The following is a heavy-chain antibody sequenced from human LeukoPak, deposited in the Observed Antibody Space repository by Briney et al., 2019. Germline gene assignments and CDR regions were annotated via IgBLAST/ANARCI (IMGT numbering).Heavy chain of an antibody. Sequence: SETLSLTCTVSGGSISSYYWSWIRQPPGKGLEWIGYIYNSGTTNYNPSLKSRVTISVDTSKNQFSLKLSSVTAADTAVYYCARASYSYDISGWVPFDYWGQGTLVTVSS. D-gene: IGHD3-22*01. CDR2: IYNSGTT. V-gene: IGHV4-4*09. CDR1: GGSISSYY. CDR3: ARASYSYDISGWVPFDY. J-gene: IGHJ4*02.